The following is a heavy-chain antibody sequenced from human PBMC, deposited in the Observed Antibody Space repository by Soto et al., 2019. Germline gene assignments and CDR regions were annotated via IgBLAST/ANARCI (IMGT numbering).Heavy chain of an antibody. V-gene: IGHV3-30*18. CDR2: ISYDGSNK. CDR3: AKHRGAAAGYGMDV. Sequence: GGSLRLSCAASGFTFSSYGMHWVRQAPGKGLEWVAVISYDGSNKYYADSVKGRFTISRDNSKNTLYLQMNSLRAEDTAVYYCAKHRGAAAGYGMDVWGQGTTVTVSS. CDR1: GFTFSSYG. D-gene: IGHD6-13*01. J-gene: IGHJ6*02.